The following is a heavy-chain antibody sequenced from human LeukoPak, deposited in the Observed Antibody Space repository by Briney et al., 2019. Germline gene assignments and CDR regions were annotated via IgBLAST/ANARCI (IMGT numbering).Heavy chain of an antibody. CDR1: GFTFNSYT. Sequence: GGSLRLSCGGSGFTFNSYTMNWVRQAPGKGLEWVASISSSATYIYYADSVRGRFTISRDDAKKSVFLHMNSLRAEDTAVYFCATWDDYGDFVAFEYWGQGTLVTVSS. CDR3: ATWDDYGDFVAFEY. J-gene: IGHJ4*02. V-gene: IGHV3-21*01. CDR2: ISSSATYI. D-gene: IGHD4-17*01.